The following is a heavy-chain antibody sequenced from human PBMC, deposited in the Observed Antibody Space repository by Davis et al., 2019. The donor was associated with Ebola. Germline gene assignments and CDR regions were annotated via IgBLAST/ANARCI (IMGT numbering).Heavy chain of an antibody. V-gene: IGHV3-30*18. CDR2: ISYDGSNK. CDR3: AKDLRVGGDYYYYYYYGMDV. D-gene: IGHD4-17*01. J-gene: IGHJ6*02. CDR1: GFTFSSYG. Sequence: GGSLRLSCAASGFTFSSYGMHWVRQAPGKGLEWVAVISYDGSNKYYADSVKGRFTISRDNSKNTLYLQMNSLRAEDTAVYYCAKDLRVGGDYYYYYYYGMDVWGQGTTVTVSS.